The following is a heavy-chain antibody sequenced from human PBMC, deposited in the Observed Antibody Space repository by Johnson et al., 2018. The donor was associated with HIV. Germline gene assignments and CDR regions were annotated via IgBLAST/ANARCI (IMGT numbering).Heavy chain of an antibody. J-gene: IGHJ3*02. CDR1: GFTFSSYA. Sequence: QVQLVESGGGVVQPGRSLRLSCAASGFTFSSYAMHWVRQAPGKGLEWVAVISYDGSNKYYADSVKGRFTISRDNSKNTLYLQMNSLRAEDTVVYYCARDRGGIAEQSGAFDIWGQGTMVTVSS. V-gene: IGHV3-30*04. CDR3: ARDRGGIAEQSGAFDI. CDR2: ISYDGSNK. D-gene: IGHD6-13*01.